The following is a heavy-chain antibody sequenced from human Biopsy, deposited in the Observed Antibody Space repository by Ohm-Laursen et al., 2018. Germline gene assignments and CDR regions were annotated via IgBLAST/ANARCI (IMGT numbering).Heavy chain of an antibody. D-gene: IGHD5-18*01. J-gene: IGHJ6*02. Sequence: SLRLSCTASGFTISSYAMSWVRQAPGKGLEWVSVITGVGGVTYYADPVKGRFTVSRDNSMNTMFLQMNSLRAQDAGTYYCAKWGTSMALYHFYGMDVWGQGTTVSVSS. V-gene: IGHV3-23*01. CDR3: AKWGTSMALYHFYGMDV. CDR1: GFTISSYA. CDR2: ITGVGGVT.